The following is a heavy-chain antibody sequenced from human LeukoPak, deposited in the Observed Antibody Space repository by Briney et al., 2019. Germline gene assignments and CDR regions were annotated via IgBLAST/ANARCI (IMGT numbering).Heavy chain of an antibody. CDR1: GFTFSSYA. Sequence: GGSLRLSCAASGFTFSSYAMHWVRQAPGKGLEWVALISYDGSNKYYADSVKGRFTISRDNSKNTLYMQMNSLRAEDTAMYYCARDGNNKYSSGWTDYWGQGTLVTVSS. J-gene: IGHJ4*02. V-gene: IGHV3-30*04. CDR2: ISYDGSNK. CDR3: ARDGNNKYSSGWTDY. D-gene: IGHD6-19*01.